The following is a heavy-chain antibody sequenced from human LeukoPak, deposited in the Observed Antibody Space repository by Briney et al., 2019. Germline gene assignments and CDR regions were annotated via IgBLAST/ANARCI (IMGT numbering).Heavy chain of an antibody. CDR2: IYYSGST. D-gene: IGHD2-2*01. J-gene: IGHJ4*02. CDR3: AGEGYCSSTSCPVDY. CDR1: GGSISSYY. V-gene: IGHV4-59*08. Sequence: SETLSLTCTVSGGSISSYYWSWIRQPPGKGLVWIGYIYYSGSTNYNPSLKSRVTISVDTSKNQFSLKLSSVTAADTAVYYCAGEGYCSSTSCPVDYWGQGTLVTVSS.